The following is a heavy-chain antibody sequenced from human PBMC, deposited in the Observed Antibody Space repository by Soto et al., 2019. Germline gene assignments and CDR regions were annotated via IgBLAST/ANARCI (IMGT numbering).Heavy chain of an antibody. CDR1: GFTFNTYD. CDR2: ITTISAYI. J-gene: IGHJ5*01. V-gene: IGHV3-21*01. D-gene: IGHD2-21*01. CDR3: VRSGTARLLRHIWFDS. Sequence: EVQLVESGGGLVKPGGSLRLSCAASGFTFNTYDMNWVRQAPGKGLEWVSSITTISAYIYYADSLKGRITISRDNAKKIMFLQINSLRAEDRAVYYCVRSGTARLLRHIWFDSGGQGTLVTVTS.